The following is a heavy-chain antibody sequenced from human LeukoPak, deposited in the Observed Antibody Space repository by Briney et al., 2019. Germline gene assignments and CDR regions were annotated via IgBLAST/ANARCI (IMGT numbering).Heavy chain of an antibody. V-gene: IGHV1-69*01. D-gene: IGHD3-10*01. J-gene: IGHJ5*02. CDR2: SIPIFGTA. Sequence: GSSVKVSCKASVGTFSSYAISWVRQAPGQGLEWMGGSIPIFGTANYAQKFQGRVTITADESTSTAYMELSSLRSEDTAVYYCARTSSPPSYYYGSGSPGARFDPWGQGTLVTVSS. CDR3: ARTSSPPSYYYGSGSPGARFDP. CDR1: VGTFSSYA.